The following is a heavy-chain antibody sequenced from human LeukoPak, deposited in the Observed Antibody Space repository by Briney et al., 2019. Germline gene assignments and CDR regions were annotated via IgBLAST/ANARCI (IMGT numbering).Heavy chain of an antibody. J-gene: IGHJ4*02. D-gene: IGHD7-27*01. V-gene: IGHV1-2*02. CDR1: GYTFTDYH. CDR3: ARGWGFGSIDY. Sequence: ASVKVSCKAFGYTFTDYHMHWVRQAPGQGLEWMGWISPSSGGTNYAQKFQGRVTMTRDTSISTAYMELSSLRSDGTAVYYCARGWGFGSIDYWGQGTLVTVSS. CDR2: ISPSSGGT.